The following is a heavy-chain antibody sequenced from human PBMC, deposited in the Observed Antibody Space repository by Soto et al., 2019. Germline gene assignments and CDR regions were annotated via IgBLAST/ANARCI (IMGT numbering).Heavy chain of an antibody. Sequence: EVQLVESGGGLVKPGGSLRLSCAASGFTFSSYSMNWVRQAPGKGLEWVSSISSSSYIYYADSVKGRFTISRDNAKNSLYLQMNSLRAEDTAVYYCARAPWGGDSYGMDVWGQGTTVTVSS. CDR1: GFTFSSYS. CDR2: ISSSSYI. J-gene: IGHJ6*02. V-gene: IGHV3-21*01. D-gene: IGHD2-21*02. CDR3: ARAPWGGDSYGMDV.